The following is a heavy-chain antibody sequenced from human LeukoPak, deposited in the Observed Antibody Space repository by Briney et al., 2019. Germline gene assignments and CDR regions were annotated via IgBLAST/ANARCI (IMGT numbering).Heavy chain of an antibody. CDR1: GGSISGYY. Sequence: SETLSLTCSVSGGSISGYYWTWVRQPPGKGLEWLGYISYSGSTNYNPSLKSRVTMSVDTSKNQFSLKLTSVTAADTAVYYCARDTRGTFSYYFDSWGQGTLVTVSS. CDR2: ISYSGST. V-gene: IGHV4-59*01. D-gene: IGHD1-26*01. CDR3: ARDTRGTFSYYFDS. J-gene: IGHJ4*02.